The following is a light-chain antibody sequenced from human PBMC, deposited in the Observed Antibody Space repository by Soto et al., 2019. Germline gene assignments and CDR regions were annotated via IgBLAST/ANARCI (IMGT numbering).Light chain of an antibody. CDR2: LSS. CDR3: MQALQAPRT. Sequence: DIVMTQSPLSLPVTPGEPASISCRSTQSLLHSNGYIYLDWYLQNPGQSPQLLISLSSNRAPGVPDRFSGSGSGTDFTLKISTVEAEDVGVYYCMQALQAPRTFGQGTKLEIK. CDR1: QSLLHSNGYIY. V-gene: IGKV2-28*01. J-gene: IGKJ2*01.